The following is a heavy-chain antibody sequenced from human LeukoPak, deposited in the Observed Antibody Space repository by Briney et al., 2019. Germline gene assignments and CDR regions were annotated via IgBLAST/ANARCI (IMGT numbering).Heavy chain of an antibody. J-gene: IGHJ4*02. D-gene: IGHD3-22*01. CDR1: GFTFSSYA. V-gene: IGHV3-23*01. CDR2: ISGSGGST. Sequence: PGGSLRLSCAASGFTFSSYAMSWVRQAPGKGLEWVSAISGSGGSTYYADSVKGRFTISRDNSKNTLYLQMNSLRAEDTAVYYCAKDGYDSSGYYCLHDYWGQGTLVTVSS. CDR3: AKDGYDSSGYYCLHDY.